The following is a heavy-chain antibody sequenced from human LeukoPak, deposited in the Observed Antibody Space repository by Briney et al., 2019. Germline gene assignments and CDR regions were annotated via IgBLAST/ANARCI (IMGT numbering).Heavy chain of an antibody. CDR1: GYSLTNYW. V-gene: IGHV5-51*01. CDR2: FSPAYSET. D-gene: IGHD6-13*01. Sequence: GESLRISCKASGYSLTNYWIGWVRQEPGKGLECMGVFSPAYSETRYSPSFQGQVTISADKSISTAYLQWSSLKASDTAMYYCARQGDSSSDLDYWGQGTLVTVSS. J-gene: IGHJ4*02. CDR3: ARQGDSSSDLDY.